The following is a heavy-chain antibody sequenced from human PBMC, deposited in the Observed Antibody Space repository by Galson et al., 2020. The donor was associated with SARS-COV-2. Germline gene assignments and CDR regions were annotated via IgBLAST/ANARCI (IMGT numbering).Heavy chain of an antibody. D-gene: IGHD2-2*01. CDR1: GFALTPTGVG. V-gene: IGHV2-5*01. CDR2: ISRNDDK. J-gene: IGHJ5*02. Sequence: SGPTLVKPTQTLTLTCTFSGFALTPTGVGVGWIRQPPGKALEWLAVISRNDDKRYRPSLKSRLTITKDTSKNQVVLTMANMDPVDTGTYYCAHRPQAYCTRTSCHGGDWFDPWGQGTLVTVSS. CDR3: AHRPQAYCTRTSCHGGDWFDP.